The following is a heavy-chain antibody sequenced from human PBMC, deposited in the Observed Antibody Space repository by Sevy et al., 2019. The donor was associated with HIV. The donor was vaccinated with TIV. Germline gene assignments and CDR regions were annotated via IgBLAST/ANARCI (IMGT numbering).Heavy chain of an antibody. V-gene: IGHV3-49*03. D-gene: IGHD5-18*01. CDR1: GFTFGDYA. CDR3: TRDPYSYGPFDY. J-gene: IGHJ4*02. CDR2: IRSKAYGGTT. Sequence: GGSLRLSCTASGFTFGDYAMSWFRQAPGKGLEWVGFIRSKAYGGTTEYAASVKGRFTISRDDSKSIAYLQMNSLKTEEPAVYYCTRDPYSYGPFDYWGQGTLVTVSS.